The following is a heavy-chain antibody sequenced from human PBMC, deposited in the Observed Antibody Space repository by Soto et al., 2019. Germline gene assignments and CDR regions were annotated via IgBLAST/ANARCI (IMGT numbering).Heavy chain of an antibody. CDR3: TRKTPPTGMEV. D-gene: IGHD3-9*01. V-gene: IGHV3-13*01. Sequence: EVQLVESGGGLVQPGGSLRLSCAASGFTLSSYDIHWVRQATGEGLAWVSGIGSGGDTHYADSVKGRFIISREDGKNSLYLQMNNLRVGVTAVYYCTRKTPPTGMEVWGQGATVTVSS. J-gene: IGHJ6*02. CDR2: IGSGGDT. CDR1: GFTLSSYD.